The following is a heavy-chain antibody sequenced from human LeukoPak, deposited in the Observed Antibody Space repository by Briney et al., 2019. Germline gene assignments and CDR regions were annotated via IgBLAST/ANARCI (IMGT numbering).Heavy chain of an antibody. CDR3: AREAIYDSSGYYHEPNFDY. V-gene: IGHV3-33*01. J-gene: IGHJ4*02. CDR2: IWYDGSNK. Sequence: ESGGSLRLSCAASGFTFSSYGMHWVRQAPGKGLEWVAVIWYDGSNKYYADSVKGRFTISRDNSKNTLYLQMNSLRAEDAAVYYCAREAIYDSSGYYHEPNFDYWGQGTLVTVSS. CDR1: GFTFSSYG. D-gene: IGHD3-22*01.